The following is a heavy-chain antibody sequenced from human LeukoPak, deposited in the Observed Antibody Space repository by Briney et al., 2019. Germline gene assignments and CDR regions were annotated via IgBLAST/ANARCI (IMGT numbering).Heavy chain of an antibody. D-gene: IGHD3-22*01. CDR1: GFTFSSYS. Sequence: GGSLRLSCAASGFTFSSYSMNWVRQAPGKGMEWVSSISSSSSYIYYADSVKGRFTISRDNAKNSLYLQMNSLRAEDTALYYCARGGYYDSSGYLRFDYWGQGTLVTVSS. J-gene: IGHJ4*02. CDR3: ARGGYYDSSGYLRFDY. V-gene: IGHV3-21*04. CDR2: ISSSSSYI.